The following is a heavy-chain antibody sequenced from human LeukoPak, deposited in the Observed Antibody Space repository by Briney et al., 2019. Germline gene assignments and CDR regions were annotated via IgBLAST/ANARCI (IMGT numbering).Heavy chain of an antibody. J-gene: IGHJ5*02. Sequence: GGSLRLSCAASGFTFSSYSMNWVRQAPGKGLEWVSSISSSSSYIYYADSVKGRFTISRDNAKNSLYLQMNSLRAEDTAVYYCARVGIVVVPAATPNGFRWFDPWGQGTLVTVSS. D-gene: IGHD2-2*01. CDR1: GFTFSSYS. V-gene: IGHV3-21*01. CDR3: ARVGIVVVPAATPNGFRWFDP. CDR2: ISSSSSYI.